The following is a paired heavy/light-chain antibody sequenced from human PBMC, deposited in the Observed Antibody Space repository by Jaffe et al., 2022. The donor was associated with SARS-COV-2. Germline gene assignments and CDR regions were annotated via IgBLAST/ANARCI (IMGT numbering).Heavy chain of an antibody. CDR3: ARGDYNYGRDYYYYGMDV. V-gene: IGHV1-46*01. D-gene: IGHD5-18*01. CDR1: GYALTTQY. CDR2: ITPSDGST. Sequence: QVQLVQSGAEVKNPGASVQVSCKAVGYALTTQYMHWVRQAPGQGLEWMGVITPSDGSTAYAQKFQGRVTMTSDPSTSTVYMDLSSLRSEDTAVYYCARGDYNYGRDYYYYGMDVWGQGTTVTVSS. J-gene: IGHJ6*02.
Light chain of an antibody. CDR2: GNN. CDR1: SSNIGAGYG. CDR3: QSYDSSLSASGV. V-gene: IGLV1-40*01. J-gene: IGLJ2*01. Sequence: QSVLTQPPSVSGAPGQRVTISCTGSSSNIGAGYGVHWYQQLPGRAPKFLIYGNNNRPPGVPDRFSGSKSGTSASLAITGLQAEDEAYYYCQSYDSSLSASGVFGGGTKLTVL.